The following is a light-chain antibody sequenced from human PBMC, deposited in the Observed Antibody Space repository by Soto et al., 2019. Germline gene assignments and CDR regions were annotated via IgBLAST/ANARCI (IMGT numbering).Light chain of an antibody. CDR3: QQLNSYPLT. Sequence: DIQLTQSPSFLSASVGDRVTITCRASQGISSYLAWYQQKPGKAPKLLIYAASTLQSGVPSRFSGSGSGTEFTPTITTLQPEDFATSSCQQLNSYPLTFGGGPKVEIK. CDR2: AAS. V-gene: IGKV1-9*01. J-gene: IGKJ4*01. CDR1: QGISSY.